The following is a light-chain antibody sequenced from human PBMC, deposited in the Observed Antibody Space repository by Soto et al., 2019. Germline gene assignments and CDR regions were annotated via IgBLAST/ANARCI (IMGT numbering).Light chain of an antibody. CDR2: EVT. V-gene: IGLV2-8*01. CDR3: SSYAGSNHLV. J-gene: IGLJ2*01. CDR1: SSDVGGYDY. Sequence: QSALTQPPSASGSPGQSVTISCTGTSSDVGGYDYVSWYQQHPGKAPKLMISEVTKRPSGVPHRFSGSKSGNTASLTVSGLQAEDEAHYYCSSYAGSNHLVFGGGTKLTVL.